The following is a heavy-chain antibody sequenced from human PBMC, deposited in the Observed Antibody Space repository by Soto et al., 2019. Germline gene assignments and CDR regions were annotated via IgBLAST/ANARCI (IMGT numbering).Heavy chain of an antibody. CDR2: IIPIFGTA. Sequence: SVKVSCKASGGTFSSYASSWLLQSPGQGLELMGGIIPIFGTANYAQKFQGRVTITADESTSTAYMELSSLRSEDTAVYYCARHNYYGSGSYYNVAYYGMDVWGQGTTVTVSS. CDR3: ARHNYYGSGSYYNVAYYGMDV. J-gene: IGHJ6*02. V-gene: IGHV1-69*13. D-gene: IGHD3-10*01. CDR1: GGTFSSYA.